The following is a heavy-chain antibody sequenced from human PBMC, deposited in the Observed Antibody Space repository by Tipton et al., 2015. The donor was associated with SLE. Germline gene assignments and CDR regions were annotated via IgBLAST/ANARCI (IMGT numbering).Heavy chain of an antibody. Sequence: TLSLTCIVSGGSITSGTYYWSWIRQPAGKGLEWIGRIHIRGSTNYNPSLTSRVSISVDTSRNRLSLQVRSVTAADMAVYYCATEGDGSANFYFRGIHDWGQGVTVTVSS. D-gene: IGHD2/OR15-2a*01. CDR3: ATEGDGSANFYFRGIHD. CDR2: IHIRGST. J-gene: IGHJ6*02. V-gene: IGHV4-61*02. CDR1: GGSITSGTYY.